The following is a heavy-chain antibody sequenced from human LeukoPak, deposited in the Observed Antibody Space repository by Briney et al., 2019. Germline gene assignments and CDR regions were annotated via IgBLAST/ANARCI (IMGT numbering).Heavy chain of an antibody. D-gene: IGHD3-3*01. Sequence: GGSLRLSCAASGFTVSSNYMSWVRQAPGKGLEWVSVIYSGGSTYYADSVKGRFTISRDNSKNTLYLQMNSLRAEDTAVYYCARERIMGDDFWSASAPLDVWGKGTTVTVSS. V-gene: IGHV3-53*01. CDR2: IYSGGST. J-gene: IGHJ6*04. CDR3: ARERIMGDDFWSASAPLDV. CDR1: GFTVSSNY.